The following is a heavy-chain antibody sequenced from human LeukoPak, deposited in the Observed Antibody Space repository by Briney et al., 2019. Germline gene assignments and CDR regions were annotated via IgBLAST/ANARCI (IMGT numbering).Heavy chain of an antibody. CDR1: GGTFSSYA. CDR2: ISAYNGNT. V-gene: IGHV1-18*01. CDR3: ARDLDQYSGRFGGFGHDF. Sequence: ASVTVSCKASGGTFSSYAINWVRQAPGQGLEWMGWISAYNGNTNYAQKLQGRVTMTTDTSTSTAYMELRSLRSDDTAVYYCARDLDQYSGRFGGFGHDFWGQGTLVTVSS. J-gene: IGHJ4*02. D-gene: IGHD1-26*01.